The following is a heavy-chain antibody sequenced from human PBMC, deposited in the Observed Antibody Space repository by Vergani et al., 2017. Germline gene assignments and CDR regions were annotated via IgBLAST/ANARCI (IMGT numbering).Heavy chain of an antibody. CDR1: GYSFTSYW. J-gene: IGHJ5*02. V-gene: IGHV5-51*01. D-gene: IGHD6-13*01. CDR3: ARLGEQQLGRGGWFDP. CDR2: IYPGDSDT. Sequence: EVQLLESGAEVKKPGESLKISCKGSGYSFTSYWIGWVRQMPGKGLEWMGIIYPGDSDTRYSPSFQGQGTSSADKSISTAYLQGSRLKASDTAMDYCARLGEQQLGRGGWFDPWGQGTLVTVSS.